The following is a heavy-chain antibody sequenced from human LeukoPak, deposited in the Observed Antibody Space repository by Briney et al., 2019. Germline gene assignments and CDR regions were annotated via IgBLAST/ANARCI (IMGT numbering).Heavy chain of an antibody. CDR2: IKQDGSET. J-gene: IGHJ4*02. CDR1: GFTFSSYW. V-gene: IGHV3-7*01. Sequence: GGSLRLSCAASGFTFSSYWMTWARQAPGKGLEWVANIKQDGSETHYVDSAKGRLTISRDNAKNSLFLQMNSLRAEDTAVYYCARGSTVGDWGQGTLVTVSS. D-gene: IGHD1-1*01. CDR3: ARGSTVGD.